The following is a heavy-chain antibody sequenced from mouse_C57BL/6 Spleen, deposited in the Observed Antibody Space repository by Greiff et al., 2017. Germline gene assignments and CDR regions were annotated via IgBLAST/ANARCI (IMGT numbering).Heavy chain of an antibody. CDR1: GYTFTSYW. Sequence: VQLQQPGAELVKPGASVKLSCKASGYTFTSYWMHWVKQRPGQGLEWIGMIHTNSGSTNYNEKFKSKATLTVDKSSSTAYMQLSSLTSEDSTVYYCASEKYDYYDSSPWGQGTTLTVSS. D-gene: IGHD1-1*01. J-gene: IGHJ2*01. CDR3: ASEKYDYYDSSP. CDR2: IHTNSGST. V-gene: IGHV1-64*01.